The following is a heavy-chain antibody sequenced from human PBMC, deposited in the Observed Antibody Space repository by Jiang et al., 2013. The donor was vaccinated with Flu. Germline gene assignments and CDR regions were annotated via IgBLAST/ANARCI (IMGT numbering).Heavy chain of an antibody. J-gene: IGHJ5*02. V-gene: IGHV1-3*01. Sequence: SGAEVKKPGASVKVSCKASGYTFTSYAMHWVRQAPGQRLEWMGWINAGNGNTKYSQKFQGRVTITRDTSASTAYMELSSLRSEDTAVYYCARTCGVRGVEGSCWFDPWGQGTLVTVSS. CDR3: ARTCGVRGVEGSCWFDP. D-gene: IGHD3-10*01. CDR1: GYTFTSYA. CDR2: INAGNGNT.